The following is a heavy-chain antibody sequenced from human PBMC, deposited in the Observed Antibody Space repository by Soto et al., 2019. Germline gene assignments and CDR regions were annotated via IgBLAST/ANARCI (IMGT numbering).Heavy chain of an antibody. J-gene: IGHJ3*02. CDR1: GFTFSNHW. D-gene: IGHD2-8*01. CDR2: IKQDGSET. Sequence: GGSLRLSCAASGFTFSNHWMTRVRQAPGKGLEWVAIIKQDGSETYSVDSVKGRFTISRDNAKNSLFLQMNSLRAEDTAVYYWAGLMVWCAFNTWALGKMVTVSS. CDR3: AGLMVWCAFNT. V-gene: IGHV3-7*05.